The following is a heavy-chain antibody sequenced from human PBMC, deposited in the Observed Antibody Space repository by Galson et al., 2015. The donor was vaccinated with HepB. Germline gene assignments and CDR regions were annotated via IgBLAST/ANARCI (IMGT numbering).Heavy chain of an antibody. V-gene: IGHV3-23*01. CDR2: ISGSGGGT. CDR1: GFTFSSYA. J-gene: IGHJ3*02. Sequence: SLRLSCAASGFTFSSYAMTWVRQAPGKGLEWVSGISGSGGGTYYADSVKGRFTISRDNSKNTLYLQMNSLRAEDTAVYYCARAIVGAPSWELAGGNAFDIWGQGTMVTVSS. D-gene: IGHD1-26*01. CDR3: ARAIVGAPSWELAGGNAFDI.